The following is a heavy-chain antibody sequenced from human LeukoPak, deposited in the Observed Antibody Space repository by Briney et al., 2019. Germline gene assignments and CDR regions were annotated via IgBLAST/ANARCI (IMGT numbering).Heavy chain of an antibody. D-gene: IGHD2-15*01. V-gene: IGHV1-18*01. J-gene: IGHJ4*02. CDR2: ISAYNGNT. Sequence: ASVKVSCKASGYTFTRYGISWVRQAPGQGLEWMGWISAYNGNTNYAQKVQGRVTMTTDTSTSTAYMELRSLRSDDTAVYYCARDSLWVYCSGGSCYFADYWGQGTLVTVSS. CDR1: GYTFTRYG. CDR3: ARDSLWVYCSGGSCYFADY.